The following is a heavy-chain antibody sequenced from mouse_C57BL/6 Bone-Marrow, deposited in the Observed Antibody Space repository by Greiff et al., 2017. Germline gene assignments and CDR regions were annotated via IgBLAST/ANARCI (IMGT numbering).Heavy chain of an antibody. D-gene: IGHD3-2*02. J-gene: IGHJ2*01. CDR1: GFTFSDYG. CDR2: ISSGSSTI. Sequence: EVKLVESGGGLVKPGGSLKLSCAASGFTFSDYGMHWVRQAPEKGLEWVAYISSGSSTIYYADTVKGRFTISRDNAKNPLFLQMTSLRSEDTAMYYCAKDSSGPSYWGQGTTLTVSS. CDR3: AKDSSGPSY. V-gene: IGHV5-17*01.